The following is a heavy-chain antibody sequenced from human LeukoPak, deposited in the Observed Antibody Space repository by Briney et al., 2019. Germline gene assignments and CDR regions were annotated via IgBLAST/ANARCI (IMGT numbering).Heavy chain of an antibody. V-gene: IGHV1-69*05. CDR2: IIPIFGTA. CDR1: GGTFSSYT. D-gene: IGHD1-26*01. CDR3: AREWELRAFDI. Sequence: ASVKVSCKASGGTFSSYTISWVRQAPGQGLEWMGGIIPIFGTANYAQKFQGRVTITTDESTSTAYMELSSLRSEDTAVYYCAREWELRAFDIWGQGTMVTVSS. J-gene: IGHJ3*02.